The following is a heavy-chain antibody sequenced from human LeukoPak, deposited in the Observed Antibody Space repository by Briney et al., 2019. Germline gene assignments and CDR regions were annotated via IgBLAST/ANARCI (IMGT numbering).Heavy chain of an antibody. CDR1: GGSISSYY. J-gene: IGHJ4*02. D-gene: IGHD6-19*01. CDR2: IYYSGST. V-gene: IGHV4-59*01. CDR3: ARHPAHSSGWYDY. Sequence: SETLSLTCIVSGGSISSYYWSWIRQPPGKGLEWIGYIYYSGSTNYNPSLKSRVTISVDTSKNQFSLKLSSVTAADTAVYYCARHPAHSSGWYDYWGQGTLVTVSS.